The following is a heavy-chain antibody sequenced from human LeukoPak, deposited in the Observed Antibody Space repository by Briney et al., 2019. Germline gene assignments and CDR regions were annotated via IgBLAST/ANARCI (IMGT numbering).Heavy chain of an antibody. D-gene: IGHD3-9*01. V-gene: IGHV3-53*01. Sequence: GGSLRLSCAASGFTVSSNYMSWVRQAPGKGLEGVSVFYSGGNTYYADSVKGRFTISRDNSTNTLYLQMNSLRGEDTAVYYCARSSDAIIYFRHWGQGTLVTVSS. CDR3: ARSSDAIIYFRH. CDR2: FYSGGNT. J-gene: IGHJ1*01. CDR1: GFTVSSNY.